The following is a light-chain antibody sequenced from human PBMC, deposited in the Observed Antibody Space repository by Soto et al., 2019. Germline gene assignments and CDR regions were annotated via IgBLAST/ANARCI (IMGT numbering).Light chain of an antibody. V-gene: IGKV1-9*01. CDR1: QGIGSH. Sequence: DIQLTQSPSFLSASVGDRVTITCRASQGIGSHLAWDHQKAGKAPRLLIHTASTLQSGIPSRFSGSGSGTEFSLPISSLPPEDFATYYCQQRNRDPITLGPGTRLAIK. J-gene: IGKJ5*01. CDR2: TAS. CDR3: QQRNRDPIT.